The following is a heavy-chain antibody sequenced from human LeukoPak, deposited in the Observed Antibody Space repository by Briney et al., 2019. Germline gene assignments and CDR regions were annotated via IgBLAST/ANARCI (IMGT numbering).Heavy chain of an antibody. D-gene: IGHD5-18*01. V-gene: IGHV4-34*01. Sequence: PSETLSLTCAVYGGSFSGYYWSWIRQPPGKGLEWIGEINHSGSTNYNPSLKSRVTISVDTSKNQFSLKLSSVTAADTAVYYCASFAVGYSYYFDYWGQGTLVTVSS. CDR1: GGSFSGYY. CDR3: ASFAVGYSYYFDY. J-gene: IGHJ4*02. CDR2: INHSGST.